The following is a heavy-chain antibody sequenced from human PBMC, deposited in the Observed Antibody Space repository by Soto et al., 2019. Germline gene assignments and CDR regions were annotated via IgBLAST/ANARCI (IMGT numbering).Heavy chain of an antibody. D-gene: IGHD3-10*01. CDR1: ADTFTGYT. V-gene: IGHV1-69*08. CDR2: VIPILGAS. Sequence: ASVKVSCKASADTFTGYTVSWVRQAPGQGLEWVGRVIPILGASNFAQKFQGRVTISADKSADTAYMVLTGLTSEDTAVYYCARSRGSYYTNFDSWGQGTLVTVSS. J-gene: IGHJ4*02. CDR3: ARSRGSYYTNFDS.